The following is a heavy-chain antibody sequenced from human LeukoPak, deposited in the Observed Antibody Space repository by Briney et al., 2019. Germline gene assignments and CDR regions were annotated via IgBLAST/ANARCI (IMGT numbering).Heavy chain of an antibody. V-gene: IGHV1-18*04. CDR1: GYTFTGSY. Sequence: ASVKVSCKASGYTFTGSYMHWVRQAPGQGLEWMGWISAYNGNTNYAQKLQGRVTMTTDTSTSTAYMELRSLRSDDTAVYYCARESGYNWFDPWGQGTLVTVSS. CDR3: ARESGYNWFDP. J-gene: IGHJ5*02. CDR2: ISAYNGNT.